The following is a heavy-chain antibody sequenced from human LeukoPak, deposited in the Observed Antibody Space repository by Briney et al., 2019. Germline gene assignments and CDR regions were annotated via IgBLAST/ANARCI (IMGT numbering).Heavy chain of an antibody. D-gene: IGHD3-3*01. CDR2: INHSGST. J-gene: IGHJ5*02. CDR1: GGSFSGYY. Sequence: PSETLSLTYAVYGGSFSGYYWSWIRQPPGKGLEWIGEINHSGSTNYNPSLKSRVTISVDTSKNQFSLKLSSVTAADTAVYYCARPTFGVVPVSGWFDPWGQGTLVTVSS. V-gene: IGHV4-34*01. CDR3: ARPTFGVVPVSGWFDP.